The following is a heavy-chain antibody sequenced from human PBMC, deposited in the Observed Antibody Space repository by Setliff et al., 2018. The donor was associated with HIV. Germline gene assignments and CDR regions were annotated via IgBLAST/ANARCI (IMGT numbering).Heavy chain of an antibody. V-gene: IGHV3-11*01. D-gene: IGHD3-10*01. CDR1: GFTFSDYY. CDR2: ITSSGSTI. J-gene: IGHJ4*02. Sequence: PGGSLRLSCAASGFTFSDYYMSWIRQAPGKGLEWVSYITSSGSTIYYAESVEGRFTISRDNAKSSLYLQMNILGAEDTAVYYCARLTFPMTLVQTLGGAGSYLSTNQHDYWGQGTLVTVSS. CDR3: ARLTFPMTLVQTLGGAGSYLSTNQHDY.